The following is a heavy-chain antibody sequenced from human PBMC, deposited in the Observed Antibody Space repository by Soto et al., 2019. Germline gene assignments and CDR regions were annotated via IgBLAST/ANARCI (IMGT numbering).Heavy chain of an antibody. CDR2: INAGNGNT. CDR3: ARHGSLYGSGSYPEANYYYYYMDV. CDR1: GYTFTSYG. J-gene: IGHJ6*03. D-gene: IGHD3-10*01. Sequence: ASVKVSCKASGYTFTSYGISWVRQAPGQGLEWMGWINAGNGNTKYSQKFQGRVTITRDTSASTAYMELSGLRSEDTAVYYCARHGSLYGSGSYPEANYYYYYMDVWGKGTTVTVSS. V-gene: IGHV1-3*01.